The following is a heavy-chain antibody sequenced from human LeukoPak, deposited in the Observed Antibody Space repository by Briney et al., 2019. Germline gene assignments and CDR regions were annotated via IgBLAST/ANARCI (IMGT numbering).Heavy chain of an antibody. V-gene: IGHV3-23*01. CDR1: GFTFSSYA. J-gene: IGHJ4*02. Sequence: GGSLRLSCAASGFTFSSYAMSWVRQAPGKGLEWVSAISGSGGSTYYADSVKGRFTISRDNSKNTLYLQMNSLRAEDTAVYYCAKGYYDYGDKYYFDYWGQGTLVTVSS. D-gene: IGHD4-17*01. CDR3: AKGYYDYGDKYYFDY. CDR2: ISGSGGST.